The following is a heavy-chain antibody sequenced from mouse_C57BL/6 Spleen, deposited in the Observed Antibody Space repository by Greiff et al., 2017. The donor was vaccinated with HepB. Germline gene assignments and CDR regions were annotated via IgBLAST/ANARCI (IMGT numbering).Heavy chain of an antibody. CDR2: IYPRSGNT. J-gene: IGHJ4*01. Sequence: VQLQQSGAELARPGASVKLSCKASGYTFTSYGISWVKQRTGQGLEWIGEIYPRSGNTYYNEKFKGKATLTADKSSSTAYMELRSLTSEDSAVYFCARWDYDVGYYAMDYWGQGTSVTVSS. CDR1: GYTFTSYG. CDR3: ARWDYDVGYYAMDY. D-gene: IGHD2-4*01. V-gene: IGHV1-81*01.